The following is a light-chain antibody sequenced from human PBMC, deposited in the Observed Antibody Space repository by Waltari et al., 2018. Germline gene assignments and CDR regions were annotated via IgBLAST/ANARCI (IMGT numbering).Light chain of an antibody. V-gene: IGLV2-23*02. CDR1: SSDVRSYNY. CDR2: AVT. CDR3: CSYAGDSLYV. Sequence: QSALTQPASVSGSPGQSITLTCTGTSSDVRSYNYVSWYQQYPGKAPKLLIYAVTQRSSGVSYRFSGSKSGNTASLTISGLQAEDEADYYCCSYAGDSLYVFGTGTTVTV. J-gene: IGLJ1*01.